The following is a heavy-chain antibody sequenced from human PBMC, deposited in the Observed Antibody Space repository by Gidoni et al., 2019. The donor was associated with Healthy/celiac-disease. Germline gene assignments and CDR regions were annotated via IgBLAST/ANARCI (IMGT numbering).Heavy chain of an antibody. CDR3: ASARNRLGYFDY. Sequence: QVQLQESGPGLVKPSETLSLNCTVSGGSISTYYWSWIRQPPGKRLEWIGYIYYSGSTNYNPSLKSRVTISVDTSKNQFSLKLSSVTAADTDVYYCASARNRLGYFDYWGQGTLVTVSS. V-gene: IGHV4-59*01. CDR2: IYYSGST. J-gene: IGHJ4*02. D-gene: IGHD2-21*01. CDR1: GGSISTYY.